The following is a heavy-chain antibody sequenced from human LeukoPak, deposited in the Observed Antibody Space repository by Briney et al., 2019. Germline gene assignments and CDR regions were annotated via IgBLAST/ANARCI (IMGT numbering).Heavy chain of an antibody. V-gene: IGHV3-30*18. CDR1: GFTFSSYG. D-gene: IGHD6-13*01. CDR3: AKTLSSSWPNYYYYYYMDV. CDR2: ISYDGSNK. Sequence: PGGSLRLSCAASGFTFSSYGMHWVRQAPGKGLEWVAVISYDGSNKYYADSVKGRFTISRDNSKNPLYLQMNSLRAEDTAVYYCAKTLSSSWPNYYYYYYMDVWGKGTTVTVSS. J-gene: IGHJ6*03.